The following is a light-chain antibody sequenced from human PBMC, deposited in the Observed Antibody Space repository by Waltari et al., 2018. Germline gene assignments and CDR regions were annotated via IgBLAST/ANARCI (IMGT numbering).Light chain of an antibody. J-gene: IGLJ1*01. CDR2: EGS. V-gene: IGLV2-23*01. Sequence: QSALTQPASVSGSPGQPITISCTGTSSDVGSYNLVSWYQQHPGKAPKLMIYEGSKRPSGVSNRFSGSKSGNTASLTISGLQAEDEADYFCSSYAGSSTLYVFGTGTKVTVL. CDR1: SSDVGSYNL. CDR3: SSYAGSSTLYV.